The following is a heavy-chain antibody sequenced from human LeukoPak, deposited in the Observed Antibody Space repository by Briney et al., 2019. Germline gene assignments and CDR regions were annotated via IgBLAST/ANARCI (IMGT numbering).Heavy chain of an antibody. D-gene: IGHD3-3*01. V-gene: IGHV3-74*01. CDR3: ARDGGYDFWSGYYQDY. J-gene: IGHJ4*02. CDR1: GFTFSSYW. Sequence: PGGSLRLSCAASGFTFSSYWMHWVRQAPGKGLVWVSRINSDGSRTSYADSVKGRFTISRDNAKNTLYLQMNSLRAEDTAVYYCARDGGYDFWSGYYQDYWGQGTLVTVSS. CDR2: INSDGSRT.